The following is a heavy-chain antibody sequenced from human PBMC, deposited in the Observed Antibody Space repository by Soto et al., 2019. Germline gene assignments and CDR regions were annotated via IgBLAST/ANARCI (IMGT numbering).Heavy chain of an antibody. Sequence: GGSLRLSCAASGFTFTRYSMNWVRQAPGKGLEWVSSISSTTNYIYYGDSMKGRFTIPRDNAKNSLYLEMNSLRAEDTAVYYCARESEDLTSNFDYWGQGTLVTVSS. CDR3: ARESEDLTSNFDY. J-gene: IGHJ4*02. V-gene: IGHV3-21*06. CDR2: ISSTTNYI. CDR1: GFTFTRYS.